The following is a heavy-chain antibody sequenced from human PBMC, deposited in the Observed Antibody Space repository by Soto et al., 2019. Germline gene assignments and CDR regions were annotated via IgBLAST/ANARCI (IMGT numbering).Heavy chain of an antibody. CDR2: FDPEDGET. Sequence: GASVKVSCKVSGYTLTELSMHWVRQAPGKGLEGMGGFDPEDGETIYAQKFQGRVTMTEDTSTDTAYMELSSLRSEDTAVYYCATWGGVGATGRGDYYYGMDVWGQGTTVTVSS. J-gene: IGHJ6*02. V-gene: IGHV1-24*01. D-gene: IGHD1-26*01. CDR1: GYTLTELS. CDR3: ATWGGVGATGRGDYYYGMDV.